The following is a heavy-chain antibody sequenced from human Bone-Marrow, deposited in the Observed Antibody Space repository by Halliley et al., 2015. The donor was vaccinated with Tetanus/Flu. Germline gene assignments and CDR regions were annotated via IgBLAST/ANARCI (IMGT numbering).Heavy chain of an antibody. V-gene: IGHV4-59*01. CDR1: GGSLSKYY. CDR2: IFHNGIT. CDR3: AREFKNPRGVDV. J-gene: IGHJ6*02. Sequence: TLSLTCTVSGGSLSKYYWSWIRQSPDKGLEWIGYIFHNGITLYNPAFKSRVNISLDASETRVFLQLSVVTAADAAIYYCAREFKNPRGVDVWGQGTPVIVSS.